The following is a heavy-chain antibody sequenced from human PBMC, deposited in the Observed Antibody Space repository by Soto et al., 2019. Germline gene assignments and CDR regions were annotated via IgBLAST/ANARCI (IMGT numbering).Heavy chain of an antibody. Sequence: GGSLRLSCAASGFTFSSYSMNWVRQAPGKGLEWVSYISSSSSTIYYADSVKGRFTISRDNAKNSLYLQMNSLGDEDTAVYYCARDTYPTSGYCSGGSCYEYYYYGMDVWGQGTTVTVSS. CDR3: ARDTYPTSGYCSGGSCYEYYYYGMDV. J-gene: IGHJ6*02. CDR1: GFTFSSYS. CDR2: ISSSSSTI. D-gene: IGHD2-15*01. V-gene: IGHV3-48*02.